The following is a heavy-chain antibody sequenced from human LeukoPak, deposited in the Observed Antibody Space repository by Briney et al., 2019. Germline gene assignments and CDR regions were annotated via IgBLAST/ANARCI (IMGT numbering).Heavy chain of an antibody. D-gene: IGHD2-2*02. CDR3: ARRYTASPGERFDY. J-gene: IGHJ4*02. V-gene: IGHV4-59*08. CDR2: IYSSGNT. CDR1: GGSISNYY. Sequence: PSETLSLTCTVSGGSISNYYWTWIRQPPGKGLGWIGYIYSSGNTNYNPSLNSRVTISLDTSKNQFSLILRSLTAADTAVYYCARRYTASPGERFDYWGQGTLVTVSS.